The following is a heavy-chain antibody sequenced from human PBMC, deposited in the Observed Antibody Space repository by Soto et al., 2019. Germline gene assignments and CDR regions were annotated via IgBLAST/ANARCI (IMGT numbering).Heavy chain of an antibody. D-gene: IGHD5-12*01. Sequence: GASVKVSCKASGYTFTSYGISWVRQAPGQGLEWMGWISAYNGNTNYAQKLQGRVTMTTDTSTSTAYMELRSLRSDDTAVYYCARAHIVATKYNWFDPWGQGTLVTVSS. CDR3: ARAHIVATKYNWFDP. CDR2: ISAYNGNT. V-gene: IGHV1-18*01. J-gene: IGHJ5*02. CDR1: GYTFTSYG.